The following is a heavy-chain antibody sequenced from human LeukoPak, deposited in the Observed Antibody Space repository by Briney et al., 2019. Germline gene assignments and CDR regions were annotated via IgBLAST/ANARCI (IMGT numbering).Heavy chain of an antibody. CDR1: RLSFSTYA. CDR3: ARRQTAESCTRNPDCYFDS. J-gene: IGHJ4*02. CDR2: IQYDGTNE. V-gene: IGHV3-30*02. Sequence: GGSLRLSCAASRLSFSTYAMHWVRQAPGKGPEWVAYIQYDGTNEHYADSVRGRFTISRDNSKNTLYLQMNSLRPDDTAVYYCARRQTAESCTRNPDCYFDSWGQGTLVTVSS. D-gene: IGHD2/OR15-2a*01.